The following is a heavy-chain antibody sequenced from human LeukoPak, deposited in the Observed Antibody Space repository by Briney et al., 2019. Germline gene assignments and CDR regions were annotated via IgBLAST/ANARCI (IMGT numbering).Heavy chain of an antibody. CDR3: ARLTVLVGATSWYFDL. Sequence: SETLSLTCAVYGGSFSGYYWSWIRQPPGKGLEWIGEINHSGSTNYNPSLKSRVTISVDTSKNQFSLKLSSVTAADTAVYYCARLTVLVGATSWYFDLWGRGTLVTVSS. D-gene: IGHD1-26*01. J-gene: IGHJ2*01. CDR2: INHSGST. CDR1: GGSFSGYY. V-gene: IGHV4-34*01.